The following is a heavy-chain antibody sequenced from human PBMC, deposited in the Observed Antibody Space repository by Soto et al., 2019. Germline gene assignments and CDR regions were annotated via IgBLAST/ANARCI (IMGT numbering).Heavy chain of an antibody. V-gene: IGHV4-34*01. CDR2: INHSGST. Sequence: TSETLSLTCAVYGGSFSGYYWSWIRQPPGKGLEWIGEINHSGSTNYNPSLKSRVTISVDTSKNQFSLKLSSVTAADTAVYYCAGRYCSGGSCYDYWGQGTLVTVSS. CDR1: GGSFSGYY. J-gene: IGHJ4*02. D-gene: IGHD2-15*01. CDR3: AGRYCSGGSCYDY.